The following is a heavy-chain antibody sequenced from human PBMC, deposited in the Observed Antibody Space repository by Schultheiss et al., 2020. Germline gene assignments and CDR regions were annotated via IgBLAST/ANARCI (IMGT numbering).Heavy chain of an antibody. D-gene: IGHD2-2*02. CDR3: ARKGYCSSTSCYNAGSVYYGMDV. CDR1: GYTFTGYY. V-gene: IGHV1-46*01. J-gene: IGHJ6*02. Sequence: AAVKVSCKASGYTFTGYYMHWVRQAPGQGLEWMGIINPSGGSTSYAQKFQGRVTMTRDTSTSTVYMELSSLRSEDTAVYYCARKGYCSSTSCYNAGSVYYGMDVWGQGTTVTVSS. CDR2: INPSGGST.